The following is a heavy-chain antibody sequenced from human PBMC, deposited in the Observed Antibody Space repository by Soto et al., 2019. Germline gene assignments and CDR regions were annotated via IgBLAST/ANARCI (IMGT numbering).Heavy chain of an antibody. CDR2: ISYDAKHK. CDR3: AKGAVQDLWSGYYTLFDY. Sequence: GGSLRLSCAASGFTFSTYGMHRVRQAPGKGLERVAVISYDAKHKYYADSLKGRFTISRDNSKNTLYLQMNSLRAEDTAVYYCAKGAVQDLWSGYYTLFDYWGQGTLVTVSS. D-gene: IGHD3-3*01. V-gene: IGHV3-30*18. J-gene: IGHJ4*02. CDR1: GFTFSTYG.